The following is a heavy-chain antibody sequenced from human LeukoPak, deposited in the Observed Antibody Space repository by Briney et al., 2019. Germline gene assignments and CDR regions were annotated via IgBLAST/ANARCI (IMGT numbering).Heavy chain of an antibody. D-gene: IGHD2-21*01. V-gene: IGHV3-23*01. J-gene: IGHJ3*01. Sequence: GGSLRLPCAASGFTFSSYAMSWVRQAPGKGLEWVSTISGSVDSTYYADSVKGRFTISRDSSNNTLYLQMNSLRAEDTAVYYCAKDLVFNYGGSQWAFDVWGQGTIVTVSS. CDR1: GFTFSSYA. CDR2: ISGSVDST. CDR3: AKDLVFNYGGSQWAFDV.